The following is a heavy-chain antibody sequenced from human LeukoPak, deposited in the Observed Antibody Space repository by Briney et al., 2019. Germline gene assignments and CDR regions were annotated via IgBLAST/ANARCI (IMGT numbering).Heavy chain of an antibody. CDR2: IYPGDLDT. CDR1: GYTFSSYW. CDR3: ARHPPASSSWYFLTD. V-gene: IGHV5-51*01. J-gene: IGHJ4*02. D-gene: IGHD6-13*01. Sequence: GESLRISCEGSGYTFSSYWIAWVRQMPGKGLEYMGIIYPGDLDTRYSPSFQGQVTISADKSISTAYLQWSSLKASDTAMYYCARHPPASSSWYFLTDWGQGTLVTVSS.